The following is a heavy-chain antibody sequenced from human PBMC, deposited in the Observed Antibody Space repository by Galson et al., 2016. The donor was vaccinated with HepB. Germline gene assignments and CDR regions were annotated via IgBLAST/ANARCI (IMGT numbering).Heavy chain of an antibody. J-gene: IGHJ6*02. D-gene: IGHD1-26*01. Sequence: SVKVSCKASGGTFSSYAIRWVRQAPGQGLEWMGGITPIFGTTNYGHRFQGSITITADESTSTAYMELSSLRSEDTAVYYCARDSAVGATEFYFGMDVWGQGTTVTVSS. CDR1: GGTFSSYA. CDR2: ITPIFGTT. CDR3: ARDSAVGATEFYFGMDV. V-gene: IGHV1-69*13.